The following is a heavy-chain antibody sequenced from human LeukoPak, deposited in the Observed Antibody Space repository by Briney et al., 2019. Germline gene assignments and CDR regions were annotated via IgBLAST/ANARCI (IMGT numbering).Heavy chain of an antibody. Sequence: AGGSLRLSCAASGFTFSSSWMSWVRQAPGKGLEWVANIKQDGSQKHYVDSVKGRFTISRDNAKNSLYLQMNSLRVEDTAFYYCARDRWFGESLPAHFEYWGQGTLVTVSS. CDR2: IKQDGSQK. CDR1: GFTFSSSW. V-gene: IGHV3-7*01. CDR3: ARDRWFGESLPAHFEY. D-gene: IGHD3-10*01. J-gene: IGHJ4*02.